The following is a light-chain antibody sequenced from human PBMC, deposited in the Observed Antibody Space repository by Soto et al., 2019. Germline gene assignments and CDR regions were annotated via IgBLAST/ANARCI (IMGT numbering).Light chain of an antibody. CDR3: QRYNTFSGT. J-gene: IGKJ1*01. CDR1: QS. V-gene: IGKV1-5*01. Sequence: DIQMTQSPSTLSAYVGDRVTITCRASQSNDASSLESGVPSRYSGRGSGTQFTLTISSLQPDDFETYYCQRYNTFSGTFGPGTKVDIK. CDR2: DAS.